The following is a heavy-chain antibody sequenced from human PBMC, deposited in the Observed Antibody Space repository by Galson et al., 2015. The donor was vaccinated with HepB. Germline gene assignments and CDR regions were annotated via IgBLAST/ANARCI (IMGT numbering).Heavy chain of an antibody. D-gene: IGHD6-19*01. CDR2: IYHTGTT. Sequence: ETLSLTCTVSGGSISSGNNYWSWIRQPPGQALEWIGYIYHTGTTNYNPSLESRVTISLHTSKNQFSLTLNSVTAADTAVYFCARDQWGVTVSGTRRAFDIWGRGTMVTVSS. V-gene: IGHV4-61*01. CDR3: ARDQWGVTVSGTRRAFDI. J-gene: IGHJ3*02. CDR1: GGSISSGNNY.